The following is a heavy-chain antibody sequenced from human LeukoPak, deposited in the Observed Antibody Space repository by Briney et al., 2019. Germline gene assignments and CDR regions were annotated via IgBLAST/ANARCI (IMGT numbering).Heavy chain of an antibody. CDR3: ASHSLTAAGIVRH. CDR1: GFTFSSYE. D-gene: IGHD6-13*01. Sequence: GGSLRLSCAASGFTFSSYEMNWVRQAPGKGLEWVSYINSGGSTLYYADSVKGRFTISRDNAKNSLYLQMNSLRAEDTAVYYCASHSLTAAGIVRHWGQGTLVTVSS. J-gene: IGHJ1*01. CDR2: INSGGSTL. V-gene: IGHV3-48*03.